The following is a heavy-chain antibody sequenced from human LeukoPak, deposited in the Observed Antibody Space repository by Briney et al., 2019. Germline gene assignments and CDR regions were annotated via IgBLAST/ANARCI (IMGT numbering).Heavy chain of an antibody. V-gene: IGHV1-18*01. D-gene: IGHD5-24*01. CDR2: ISAYNGNT. CDR1: GYTFTSYG. J-gene: IGHJ4*02. CDR3: ARVPRDGYNLYFDY. Sequence: GASVKVSCKASGYTFTSYGISWVRQAPGQGLEWMGWISAYNGNTNYAQKLQGRVTMTTDTSTSTAYMELRSLKSDDTAVYYCARVPRDGYNLYFDYWGQGTLVTVSS.